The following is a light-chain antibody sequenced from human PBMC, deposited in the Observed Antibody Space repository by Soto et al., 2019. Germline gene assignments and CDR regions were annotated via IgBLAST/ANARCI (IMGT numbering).Light chain of an antibody. V-gene: IGKV3-20*01. CDR1: QSVSSSS. CDR2: GAS. CDR3: QQYGYSPIT. Sequence: EIVLTQSPATLSLSPGERATLSCRASQSVSSSSLAWYQQKPXQAPRLLIYGASSRATGIADRFSGSGSGTDFTLTISRLEPEDFGLYYCQQYGYSPITFGQGTRLEIK. J-gene: IGKJ5*01.